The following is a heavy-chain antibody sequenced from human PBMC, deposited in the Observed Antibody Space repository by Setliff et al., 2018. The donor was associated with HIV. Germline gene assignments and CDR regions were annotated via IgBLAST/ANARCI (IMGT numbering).Heavy chain of an antibody. CDR2: IYYMGRT. J-gene: IGHJ4*02. V-gene: IGHV4-59*01. Sequence: SETLSLTCTVSGGSISGSVWSWIRQPPGKGLEFVGYIYYMGRTTYNPSLKSRLTISVDKSKSQFSLKVNSVTAADSAVYYCASSNYRFFYFDYWGQGTLVTVSS. D-gene: IGHD1-7*01. CDR3: ASSNYRFFYFDY. CDR1: GGSISGSV.